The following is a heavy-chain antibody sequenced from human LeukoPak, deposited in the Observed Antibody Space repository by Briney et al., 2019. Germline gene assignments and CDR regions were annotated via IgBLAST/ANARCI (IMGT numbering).Heavy chain of an antibody. CDR2: IIPIFGTA. D-gene: IGHD6-13*01. CDR3: ARDVRQQLVPRPYYYYYYGMDV. J-gene: IGHJ6*02. Sequence: SVKVSCKASGGTFSSYAISWVRQAPGQGLEWMGGIIPIFGTASYAQKFQGRVTITADESTSTAYMELSSLRSEDTAVYYCARDVRQQLVPRPYYYYYYGMDVWGQGTTVTVSS. CDR1: GGTFSSYA. V-gene: IGHV1-69*13.